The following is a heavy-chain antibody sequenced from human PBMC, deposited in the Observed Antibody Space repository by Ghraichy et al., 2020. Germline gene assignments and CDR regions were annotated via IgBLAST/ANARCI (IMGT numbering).Heavy chain of an antibody. CDR1: GGSISSSRCY. V-gene: IGHV4-39*01. CDR3: ARLDSGGYLFDY. J-gene: IGHJ4*02. D-gene: IGHD3-22*01. Sequence: SETLSLTCTVSGGSISSSRCYWGWIRQPPGKGLEWIGSIYYSGSTSYNPSLKSRVTISVDTSKDQFSLKLSSVTAADTAVYYCARLDSGGYLFDYWGQGTLVTVSS. CDR2: IYYSGST.